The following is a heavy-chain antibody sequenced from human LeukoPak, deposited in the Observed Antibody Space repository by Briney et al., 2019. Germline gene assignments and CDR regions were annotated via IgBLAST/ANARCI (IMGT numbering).Heavy chain of an antibody. J-gene: IGHJ3*02. CDR1: GFTFSSYS. CDR2: ISSSSSYI. Sequence: GGSLRLSCAASGFTFSSYSMNWVRQAPGKGLEWVSSISSSSSYIYYADSVKGRFTISRDNAKNSLYLQMNSLRAEDTAVYYCARDPAYCGGDCYPSALDAFDIWGQGTMVTVSS. V-gene: IGHV3-21*01. D-gene: IGHD2-21*01. CDR3: ARDPAYCGGDCYPSALDAFDI.